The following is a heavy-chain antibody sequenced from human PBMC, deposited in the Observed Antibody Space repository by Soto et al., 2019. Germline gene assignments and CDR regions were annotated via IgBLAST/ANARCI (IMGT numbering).Heavy chain of an antibody. V-gene: IGHV1-69*12. Sequence: QVQLVQSGAEVKKPGSSVKLSCKASGGSFRSYAVNWVRQAPGQGLECLGGIIPIFGTPNYAQKFHGRVSITADESTSTVYMDLISLTSEDTAVYYCAYSANHRYFFDSWGQGTLVTVSS. CDR1: GGSFRSYA. CDR2: IIPIFGTP. J-gene: IGHJ5*01. D-gene: IGHD5-18*01. CDR3: AYSANHRYFFDS.